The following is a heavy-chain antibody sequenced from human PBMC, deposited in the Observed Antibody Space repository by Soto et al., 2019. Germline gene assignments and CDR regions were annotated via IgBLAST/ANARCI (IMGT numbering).Heavy chain of an antibody. CDR2: VNPTGST. Sequence: SETLSLTCAVYGGSFSGYYWSWIRQSPGKGLEWIGEVNPTGSTKYNPSLKSRVTISVDTSKNQFSLNLNSVAAADTALYYCARSREQWLVDAFDIWGQGTMVTVSS. CDR3: ARSREQWLVDAFDI. CDR1: GGSFSGYY. J-gene: IGHJ3*02. D-gene: IGHD6-19*01. V-gene: IGHV4-34*01.